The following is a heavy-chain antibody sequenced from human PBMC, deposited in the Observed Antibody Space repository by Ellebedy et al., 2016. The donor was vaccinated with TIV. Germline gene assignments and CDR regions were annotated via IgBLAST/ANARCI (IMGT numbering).Heavy chain of an antibody. J-gene: IGHJ2*01. CDR2: INDDGTKK. CDR1: RFSFSSYC. D-gene: IGHD4-17*01. Sequence: GGSLRLSCAASRFSFSSYCMTWVRQAPGKGLEWVANINDDGTKKPYVESVRGQFTILRDYAGKSLFLQMTSLGAEDTAVSYCARAIYGASYLWGRGTLVTVSS. V-gene: IGHV3-7*01. CDR3: ARAIYGASYL.